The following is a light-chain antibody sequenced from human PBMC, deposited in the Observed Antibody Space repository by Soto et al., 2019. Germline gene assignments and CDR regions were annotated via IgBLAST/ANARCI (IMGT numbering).Light chain of an antibody. CDR2: AAS. J-gene: IGKJ1*01. V-gene: IGKV3-20*01. Sequence: EIVMTQSPATLSVSPGERATLSCRASQSVSSNLAWYQQKPGQAPRLLIYAASSRATGIPDRFSGSGSGTDFTLTISRLEPDDFAVYYCQHYGRSPTWTFGQGTKVDIK. CDR3: QHYGRSPTWT. CDR1: QSVSSN.